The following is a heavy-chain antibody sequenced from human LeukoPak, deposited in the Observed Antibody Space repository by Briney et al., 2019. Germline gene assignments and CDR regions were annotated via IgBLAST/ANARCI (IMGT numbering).Heavy chain of an antibody. CDR2: INHSGST. D-gene: IGHD4-23*01. CDR3: ARGASLTVEKRLYYYMDV. J-gene: IGHJ6*03. V-gene: IGHV4-34*01. Sequence: SETLSLTCAVYGGSFSGYYWSWIRQPPGKGLEWIGEINHSGSTNYNPSLKCRVTISVDTSKNQFSLKLSSVTAADTAVYYCARGASLTVEKRLYYYMDVWGKGTTVTVSS. CDR1: GGSFSGYY.